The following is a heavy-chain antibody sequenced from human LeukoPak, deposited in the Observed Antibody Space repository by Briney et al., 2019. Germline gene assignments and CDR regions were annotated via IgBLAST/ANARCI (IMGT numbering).Heavy chain of an antibody. CDR3: ARSRAFNSGAFDP. D-gene: IGHD1-26*01. Sequence: PSETLSLTCTVSGGSISSGGYYWSWIRQHPGTGLEWIGYIYYSGSTYYNPSLKSRVTISVDTSKNQFSLRLNSVTAADTAVYYCARSRAFNSGAFDPWGQGSLVTVSS. V-gene: IGHV4-31*03. CDR2: IYYSGST. J-gene: IGHJ5*02. CDR1: GGSISSGGYY.